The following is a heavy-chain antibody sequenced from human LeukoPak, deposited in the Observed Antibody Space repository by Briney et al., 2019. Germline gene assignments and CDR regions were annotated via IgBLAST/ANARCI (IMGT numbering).Heavy chain of an antibody. V-gene: IGHV1-18*01. CDR2: ISAYNGKT. Sequence: ASVKVSCKASGYIFTNYGITWVRQAPGQGLEWMGWISAYNGKTNYAQGLQGRVTMTTDTSTSTAYMELRSLRSDDTAVYYCARSYYYDSSGYYPPDHWGQGALVTVSS. J-gene: IGHJ4*02. D-gene: IGHD3-22*01. CDR3: ARSYYYDSSGYYPPDH. CDR1: GYIFTNYG.